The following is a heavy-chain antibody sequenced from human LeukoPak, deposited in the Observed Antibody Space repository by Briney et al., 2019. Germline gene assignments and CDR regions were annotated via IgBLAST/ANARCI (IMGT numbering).Heavy chain of an antibody. CDR1: GFTFSDYY. J-gene: IGHJ4*02. V-gene: IGHV3-11*01. CDR2: ISSSGSTI. Sequence: GGSLRLSCAASGFTFSDYYMSWIRQAPGKGLEWVSYISSSGSTIYYADSVKGRFTISRDNDKNSLYLQMNSLRAEDTAVYYCARVGTIFGVARYYFDYWGQGTLVTVSS. D-gene: IGHD3-3*01. CDR3: ARVGTIFGVARYYFDY.